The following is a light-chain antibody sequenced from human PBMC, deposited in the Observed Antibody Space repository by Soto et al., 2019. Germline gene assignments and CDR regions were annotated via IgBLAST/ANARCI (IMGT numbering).Light chain of an antibody. V-gene: IGLV1-44*01. CDR2: SNN. CDR3: AAWDDSLNGVV. Sequence: QPVLTQPPSASGTPGQRVTISCSGSSSNIGSNTVNWYQQLPGTAPKLLIYSNNQRPSGVPDRFSGSKSGTSASLAISGLQSEDEADYCCAAWDDSLNGVVFGGVTKVTVL. CDR1: SSNIGSNT. J-gene: IGLJ2*01.